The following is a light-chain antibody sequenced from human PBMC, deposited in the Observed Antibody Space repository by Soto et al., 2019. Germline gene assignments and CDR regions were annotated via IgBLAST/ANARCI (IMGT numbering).Light chain of an antibody. V-gene: IGKV3-20*01. CDR3: QQYDSSPLT. CDR2: GAS. CDR1: QSVSSSY. Sequence: EIVLTQSPGTLSLSPGERATLSCRASQSVSSSYLARYQQKPGQAPRLLIYGASSRATGIPDRFSGSGSGTDFTLTISRLEPEDFAGYYCQQYDSSPLTFGGGTKVEIK. J-gene: IGKJ4*01.